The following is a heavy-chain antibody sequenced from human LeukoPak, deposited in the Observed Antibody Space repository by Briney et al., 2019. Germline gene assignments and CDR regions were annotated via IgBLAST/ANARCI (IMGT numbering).Heavy chain of an antibody. CDR2: INGSGSFT. CDR3: ARRAAAGWDTFYYYYYGMDV. D-gene: IGHD6-13*01. J-gene: IGHJ6*02. CDR1: GFTFSNYV. V-gene: IGHV3-23*05. Sequence: GGSLRLSCAASGFTFSNYVMGWVRQDPGKGLQWVSIINGSGSFTSYADSVKGRLTISRDNSKNTLYLQMNSLRAEDTAVYYCARRAAAGWDTFYYYYYGMDVWGQGTTVTVSS.